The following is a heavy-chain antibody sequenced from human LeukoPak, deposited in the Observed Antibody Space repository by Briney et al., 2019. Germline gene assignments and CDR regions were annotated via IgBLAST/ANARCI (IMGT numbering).Heavy chain of an antibody. V-gene: IGHV1-18*01. CDR2: ISAYNGNT. Sequence: GASVKVSCKASGYTFTSYGISWVRQAPGQGLEWMGWISAYNGNTNYAQKLQGRVTMTTDTSTSTAYMELRSLRSDDTAVYYCATAYYDGSVYYPDSFDIWGQGTMVTVSS. CDR3: ATAYYDGSVYYPDSFDI. D-gene: IGHD3-22*01. J-gene: IGHJ3*02. CDR1: GYTFTSYG.